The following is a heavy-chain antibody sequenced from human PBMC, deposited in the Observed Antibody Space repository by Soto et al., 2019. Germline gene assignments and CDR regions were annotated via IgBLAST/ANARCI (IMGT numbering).Heavy chain of an antibody. CDR3: VKDRGKIYKDFDY. D-gene: IGHD3-10*01. J-gene: IGHJ4*02. V-gene: IGHV3-64D*06. Sequence: PGGSLRLSCAAAGFTFSDYYMSWVRQAPGKGLEYVSAISNSGGSTYYVDSVKGRFTVSRDNPKNTLSLQMSSLRTEDTAVYYCVKDRGKIYKDFDYWGQGTLVTVSS. CDR2: ISNSGGST. CDR1: GFTFSDYY.